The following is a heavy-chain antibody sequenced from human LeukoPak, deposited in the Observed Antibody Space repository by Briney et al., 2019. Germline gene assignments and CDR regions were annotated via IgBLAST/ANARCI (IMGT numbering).Heavy chain of an antibody. CDR1: GGSISSSNW. J-gene: IGHJ4*02. CDR3: ARGFFFLEK. Sequence: PSETLSLTCAVSGGSISSSNWWSWVRQPPGKGLEWIGEINHSGSTNYNPSLKSRVTISVDTSKNQFSLKLSSVTAADTAVYYCARGFFFLEKWGQGTLVTVSS. D-gene: IGHD3-3*01. CDR2: INHSGST. V-gene: IGHV4-4*02.